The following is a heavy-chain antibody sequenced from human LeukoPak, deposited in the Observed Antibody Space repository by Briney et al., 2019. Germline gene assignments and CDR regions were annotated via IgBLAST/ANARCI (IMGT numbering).Heavy chain of an antibody. J-gene: IGHJ4*02. CDR1: GYTFTGYY. D-gene: IGHD3-9*01. CDR2: INPNSGGT. V-gene: IGHV1-2*02. Sequence: ASVTVSCKASGYTFTGYYMHWVRQAPGQGLEWMGWINPNSGGTNYAQKFQGRVTMTRDTSISTAYMELSRLRSDDTAVYYCARGVLRYFDWFAGGYFDYWGQGTLVTVSS. CDR3: ARGVLRYFDWFAGGYFDY.